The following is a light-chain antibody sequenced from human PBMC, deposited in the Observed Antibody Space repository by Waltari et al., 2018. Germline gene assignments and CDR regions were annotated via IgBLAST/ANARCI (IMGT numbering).Light chain of an antibody. CDR1: QGISRH. CDR3: QKLDNYPPPT. J-gene: IGKJ5*01. CDR2: DVS. V-gene: IGKV1-9*01. Sequence: DFQLTQSPSFLSASVGDRVTITCWASQGISRHLAWYQQKPGEAPKLLIYDVSTLQSGVPSRFSGSGFGTEFTLTISSLQPEDSATYYCQKLDNYPPPTFGQGTRLEI.